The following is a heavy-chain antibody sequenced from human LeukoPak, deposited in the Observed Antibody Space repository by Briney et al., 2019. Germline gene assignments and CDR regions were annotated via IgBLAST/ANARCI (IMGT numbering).Heavy chain of an antibody. CDR1: GCTFSTFA. Sequence: PGGSLTLSCAASGCTFSTFAMSWLRQAPGKGLEWVSAISSSGGGTYYADSVKGRLTISRDNSKNTLYLQMSSLRAEDTAVYYCAKAFSAYENWPPNWFDPWGQGTLVTVSS. V-gene: IGHV3-23*01. CDR2: ISSSGGGT. J-gene: IGHJ5*02. D-gene: IGHD5-12*01. CDR3: AKAFSAYENWPPNWFDP.